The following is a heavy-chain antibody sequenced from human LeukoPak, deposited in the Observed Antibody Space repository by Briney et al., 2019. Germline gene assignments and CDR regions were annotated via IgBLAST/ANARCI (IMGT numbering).Heavy chain of an antibody. CDR3: ASTVRYDFWSGYYPWDY. CDR1: GGSISSSSYY. V-gene: IGHV4-39*01. CDR2: IYYSGST. Sequence: SETLSLTCTVSGGSISSSSYYWGWIRQPPGKGLEWIGSIYYSGSTYYNPSLKSRVTISVDTSKNQFSLKLSSVAAADTAVYYCASTVRYDFWSGYYPWDYWGQGTLVTVSS. D-gene: IGHD3-3*01. J-gene: IGHJ4*02.